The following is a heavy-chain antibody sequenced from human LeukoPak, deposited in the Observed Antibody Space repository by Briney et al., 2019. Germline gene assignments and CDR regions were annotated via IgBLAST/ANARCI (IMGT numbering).Heavy chain of an antibody. J-gene: IGHJ4*02. CDR2: IIPIFGTA. CDR1: GGTFSSYA. V-gene: IGHV1-69*01. CDR3: ARLIIRYNWNDEVDY. Sequence: SVKVSCKASGGTFSSYAISWVRQAPGQGLEWMGGIIPIFGTANYAQKFQGRVTITADESTSTAYMELSSLRSEDTAVYYCARLIIRYNWNDEVDYWGQGTMVTVSS. D-gene: IGHD1-20*01.